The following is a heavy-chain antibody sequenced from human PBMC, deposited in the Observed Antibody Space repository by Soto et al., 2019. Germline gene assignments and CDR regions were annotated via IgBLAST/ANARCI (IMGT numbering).Heavy chain of an antibody. CDR2: ISSSSSYI. CDR3: ARDQSLKDTAMEDHYYYYYGMDV. J-gene: IGHJ6*02. V-gene: IGHV3-21*01. CDR1: GFTFSSYS. Sequence: GGSLRLSCAASGFTFSSYSMNWVRQAPGKGLEWVSSISSSSSYIYYADSVKGRFTISRDNAKNSLYLQMNSLRAEDTAVYYCARDQSLKDTAMEDHYYYYYGMDVWGRGTTVTVSS. D-gene: IGHD5-18*01.